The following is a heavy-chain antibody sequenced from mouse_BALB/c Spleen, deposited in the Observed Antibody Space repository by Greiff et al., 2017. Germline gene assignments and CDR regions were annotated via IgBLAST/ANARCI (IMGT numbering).Heavy chain of an antibody. CDR1: GYSITSDYA. J-gene: IGHJ2*01. CDR3: ARDFDY. Sequence: VQLQQSGPGLVKPSQSLSLTCTVTGYSITSDYAWNWIRQFPGNKLEWMGYISYSGSTSYNPSLKSRISITRDTSKNQFFLQLNSVTTEDTATYYCARDFDYWGQGTTRTVSS. CDR2: ISYSGST. V-gene: IGHV3-2*02.